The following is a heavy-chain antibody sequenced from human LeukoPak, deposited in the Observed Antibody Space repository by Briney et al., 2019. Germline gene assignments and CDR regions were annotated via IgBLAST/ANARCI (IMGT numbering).Heavy chain of an antibody. D-gene: IGHD6-19*01. J-gene: IGHJ4*02. Sequence: ALVKVSCKASGYTFTGYYMHWVRQAPGQGLEWMGWINPNSGGTNYAQKFQGRVTMTRDTSISTAYMELSRLRSDDTAVYYCATIGYSSGWYYFDYWGQGTLVTVSS. V-gene: IGHV1-2*02. CDR2: INPNSGGT. CDR1: GYTFTGYY. CDR3: ATIGYSSGWYYFDY.